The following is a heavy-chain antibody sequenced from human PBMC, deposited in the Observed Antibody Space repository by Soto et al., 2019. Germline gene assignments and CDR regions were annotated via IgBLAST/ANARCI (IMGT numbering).Heavy chain of an antibody. CDR2: FFYSGST. Sequence: PSETLSLTCTVSGGSISSYYWSWIRQPPGKGLEWIGYFFYSGSTNYNPSLKSRVTISVDTSKNQFSLKLSSVTAADTAVYYCARFYGDYANWFDPWGQGTLVTVSS. D-gene: IGHD4-17*01. CDR3: ARFYGDYANWFDP. V-gene: IGHV4-59*12. J-gene: IGHJ5*02. CDR1: GGSISSYY.